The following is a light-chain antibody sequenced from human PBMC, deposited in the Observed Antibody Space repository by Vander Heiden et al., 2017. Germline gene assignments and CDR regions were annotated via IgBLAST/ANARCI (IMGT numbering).Light chain of an antibody. J-gene: IGLJ3*02. V-gene: IGLV2-23*02. CDR3: CSPWV. CDR1: SSDVGYYNL. CDR2: EVT. Sequence: QSALTPPASVSGSPGQSITIPCTGTSSDVGYYNLVSWYQQHPGKAPKLISYEVTKRPSGVSNRFSGSKSGNTASRTIAGLQADDEADYYCCSPWVFGGGTRLTVL.